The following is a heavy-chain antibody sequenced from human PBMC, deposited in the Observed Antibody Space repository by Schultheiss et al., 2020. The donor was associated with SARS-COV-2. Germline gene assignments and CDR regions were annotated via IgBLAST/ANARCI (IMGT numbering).Heavy chain of an antibody. D-gene: IGHD2-2*02. V-gene: IGHV3-23*01. CDR3: AKAVQPGYCSSTSCYIGYNWFDP. Sequence: GESLKISCAASGFTFSSYAMSWVHQAPGKGLEWVSAISGSGGSTYYADSVKGRFTISRDNSKNTLYLQMNSLRAEDTAVYYCAKAVQPGYCSSTSCYIGYNWFDPWGQGTLVTVSS. CDR2: ISGSGGST. CDR1: GFTFSSYA. J-gene: IGHJ5*02.